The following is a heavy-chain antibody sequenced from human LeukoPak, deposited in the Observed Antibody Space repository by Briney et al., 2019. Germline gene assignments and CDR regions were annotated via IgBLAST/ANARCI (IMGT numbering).Heavy chain of an antibody. CDR2: IYYSGST. D-gene: IGHD6-19*01. Sequence: PSETLSLTCTVSGGSISSSSYYWGWIRQPPGKGLEWIGSIYYSGSTYYNPSLKSRVTISVDTSKNQFSLKLSSVTAADTAVYYCARDKNSGSYNWFDPWGQGTLVTVSS. V-gene: IGHV4-39*07. CDR1: GGSISSSSYY. J-gene: IGHJ5*02. CDR3: ARDKNSGSYNWFDP.